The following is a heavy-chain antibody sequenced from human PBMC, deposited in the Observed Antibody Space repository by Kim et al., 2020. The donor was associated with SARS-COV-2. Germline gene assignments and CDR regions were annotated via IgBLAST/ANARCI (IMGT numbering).Heavy chain of an antibody. J-gene: IGHJ5*02. CDR2: ISSSGSTI. Sequence: GGSLRLSCAASGFTFSSYEMNWVRQAPGKGLEWVSYISSSGSTIYYADSVKGRFTISRDNAKNSLYLQMNSLRAEDTAVYYCARDLGTYYYDSSGYFLFDPWGQGTLVTVSS. CDR3: ARDLGTYYYDSSGYFLFDP. CDR1: GFTFSSYE. D-gene: IGHD3-22*01. V-gene: IGHV3-48*03.